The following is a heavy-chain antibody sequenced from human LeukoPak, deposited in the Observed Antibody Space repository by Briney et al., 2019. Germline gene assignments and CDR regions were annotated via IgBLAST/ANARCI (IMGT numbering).Heavy chain of an antibody. D-gene: IGHD6-13*01. Sequence: SETLSLTCAVYGGSFSGYYWSWIRQPPGKGLEWIGEINHSGSTNYNPSLKSRVTISVDTSKNQFSLKLSSVTAADTAVYYCARGWYSRIFDYSGQGTLVTVSS. V-gene: IGHV4-34*01. CDR2: INHSGST. CDR3: ARGWYSRIFDY. CDR1: GGSFSGYY. J-gene: IGHJ4*02.